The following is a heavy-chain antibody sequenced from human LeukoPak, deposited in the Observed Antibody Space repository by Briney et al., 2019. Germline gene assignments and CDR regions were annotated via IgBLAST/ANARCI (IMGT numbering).Heavy chain of an antibody. V-gene: IGHV4-34*01. CDR1: GGSFSGYY. J-gene: IGHJ4*02. CDR2: INHSGST. D-gene: IGHD2-2*01. Sequence: SETLSLTCAVYGGSFSGYYWSWIRQPPGKGLEWIGEINHSGSTNYNPSLKSRVTISVDTSKNQFSLKLSSVTAADTAVYYCARGGRIRYCSSTSCLKKGDYFDYWGQGTLVTVSS. CDR3: ARGGRIRYCSSTSCLKKGDYFDY.